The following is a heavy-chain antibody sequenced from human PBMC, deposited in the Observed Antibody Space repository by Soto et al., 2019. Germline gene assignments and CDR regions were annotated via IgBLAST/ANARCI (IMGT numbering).Heavy chain of an antibody. J-gene: IGHJ4*02. D-gene: IGHD6-13*01. Sequence: QVLLLQSGAEVKKPGASVKVSCKASGYTFSSYGITWVRQAPGQGLEWMGWINLYDGNTNYAEKLQGRATMTTDTSTSTAYMELRSLRHDDTAVYYCARDYGSSWFDYWGQGTRVIVSS. V-gene: IGHV1-18*01. CDR2: INLYDGNT. CDR3: ARDYGSSWFDY. CDR1: GYTFSSYG.